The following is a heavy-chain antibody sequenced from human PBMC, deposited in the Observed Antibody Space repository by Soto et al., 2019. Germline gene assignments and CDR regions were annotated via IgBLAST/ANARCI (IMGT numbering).Heavy chain of an antibody. CDR3: ARGGYDSSGYPMEALDY. V-gene: IGHV3-53*01. D-gene: IGHD3-22*01. CDR1: GFTVSSNY. CDR2: IYSGGST. Sequence: GGSLRLSCAASGFTVSSNYMSWVRQAPGKGLGWVSVIYSGGSTYYADSVKGRFTISRDNSKNTLYLQMNSLRAEDTAVYYCARGGYDSSGYPMEALDYWGQGTLVTVSS. J-gene: IGHJ4*02.